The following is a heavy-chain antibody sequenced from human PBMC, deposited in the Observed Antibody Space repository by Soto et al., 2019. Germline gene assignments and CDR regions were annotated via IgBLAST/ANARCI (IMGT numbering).Heavy chain of an antibody. D-gene: IGHD3-3*01. CDR2: ISYDGSNK. J-gene: IGHJ4*02. CDR3: AKDLSGYDFWSGYYRYFDY. V-gene: IGHV3-30*18. CDR1: GFTFSSYG. Sequence: GGSLRLSCAASGFTFSSYGMHWVRQAPGKGLEWVAVISYDGSNKYYADSVKGRFTISRDNSKNTLYPQMNSLRAEDTAVYYCAKDLSGYDFWSGYYRYFDYWGQGTLVTVSS.